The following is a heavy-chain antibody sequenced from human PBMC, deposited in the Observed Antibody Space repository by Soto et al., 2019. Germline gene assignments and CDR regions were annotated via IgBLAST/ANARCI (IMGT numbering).Heavy chain of an antibody. CDR1: GFTFSNYD. D-gene: IGHD3-22*01. J-gene: IGHJ4*02. Sequence: GGSLRLSCEASGFTFSNYDMNWVRQAPGKGLEWVSYISGSGRTIYYADSVKGRFTISRDSAKKSLFLQMNSLRAEDTALYYCARGDDKSGYYYAFDSWGQGTPVTVSA. CDR3: ARGDDKSGYYYAFDS. V-gene: IGHV3-48*03. CDR2: ISGSGRTI.